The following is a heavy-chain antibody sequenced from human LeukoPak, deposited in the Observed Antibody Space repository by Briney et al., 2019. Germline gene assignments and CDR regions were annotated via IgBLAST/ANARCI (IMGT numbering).Heavy chain of an antibody. J-gene: IGHJ3*02. V-gene: IGHV3-21*01. CDR2: ISGSSSYI. Sequence: GGPLRLSCAASGFTFNNFWMNWVRQAPGKGLEWVSSISGSSSYIYYADSVRGRFSISRDNAKNSLYLQMNSLRAEDTAVYYCARDEGAALDAFDIWGQGTMVTVSS. CDR3: ARDEGAALDAFDI. D-gene: IGHD6-6*01. CDR1: GFTFNNFW.